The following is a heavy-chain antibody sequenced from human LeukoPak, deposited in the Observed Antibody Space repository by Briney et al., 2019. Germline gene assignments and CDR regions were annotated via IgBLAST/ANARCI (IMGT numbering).Heavy chain of an antibody. J-gene: IGHJ4*02. CDR3: ANWGAARNLLSFDY. Sequence: GGSLRLSCAASEFSVGSNYMTWVRQAPGKGLEWVSTISGSGNSTYYADSVKGRFTISRDNSKNTLYLQVNSLRAEDTAIYYCANWGAARNLLSFDYWGQGTLVTVSS. V-gene: IGHV3-23*01. D-gene: IGHD6-6*01. CDR1: EFSVGSNY. CDR2: ISGSGNST.